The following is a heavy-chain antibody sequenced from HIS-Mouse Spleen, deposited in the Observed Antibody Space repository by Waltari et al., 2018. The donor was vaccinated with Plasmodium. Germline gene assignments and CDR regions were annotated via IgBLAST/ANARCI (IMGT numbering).Heavy chain of an antibody. CDR3: ASSWYWYFDL. D-gene: IGHD6-13*01. V-gene: IGHV3-7*01. J-gene: IGHJ2*01. CDR1: GFAFSSYW. Sequence: EVQLVESGGGLVQPGGSLSLSFAASGFAFSSYWMSWVRQAPGKGLEWVANIKQDGSEKYYVDSVKGRFTISRDNAKNSLYLQMNSLRAEDTAVYYCASSWYWYFDLWGRGTLVTVSS. CDR2: IKQDGSEK.